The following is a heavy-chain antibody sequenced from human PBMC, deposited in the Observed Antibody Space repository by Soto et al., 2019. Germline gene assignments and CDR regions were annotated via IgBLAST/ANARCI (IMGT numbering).Heavy chain of an antibody. CDR1: GFTFSDYG. V-gene: IGHV3-23*01. D-gene: IGHD6-13*01. J-gene: IGHJ4*02. CDR3: AKTFGSNWLPEY. Sequence: EVQLLESGGGLVQPGGSLRLSCAASGFTFSDYGMNWVRQAPGKGLEWVAAISGSAGITYYADSVKGRFSTSRDNSKSTLYLDMNTLRVEDTAIYYCAKTFGSNWLPEYWGQGTLVTVSS. CDR2: ISGSAGIT.